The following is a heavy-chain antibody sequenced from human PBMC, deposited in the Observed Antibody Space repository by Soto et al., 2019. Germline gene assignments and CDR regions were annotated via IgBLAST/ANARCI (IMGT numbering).Heavy chain of an antibody. CDR2: VSAYNGNT. Sequence: QVQLVQSGAEVKKPGASVKVSCKASGYSFINYDISWVRQAPGQGLEWMGWVSAYNGNTNYAQKFQGRVTMTTDTSTSTAYIELRSLRSDDTAVYYCARDFNCTRRCIDVFDIWGQGTIVTVSS. J-gene: IGHJ3*02. CDR3: ARDFNCTRRCIDVFDI. D-gene: IGHD2-8*01. V-gene: IGHV1-18*01. CDR1: GYSFINYD.